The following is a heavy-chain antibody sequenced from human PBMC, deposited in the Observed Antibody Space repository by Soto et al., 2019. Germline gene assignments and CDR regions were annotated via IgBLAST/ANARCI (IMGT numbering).Heavy chain of an antibody. Sequence: PGESLKISCAASGFNFSSHGLHWVRQAPGKGLEWVAVISYDGSHKLSTESVKGRFTISRDNSKNTLYLQMNSLRAEDTAVYYCANDYYDSSLLLYYGMDVWGQGTTVTVSS. D-gene: IGHD3-22*01. J-gene: IGHJ6*02. V-gene: IGHV3-30*18. CDR2: ISYDGSHK. CDR1: GFNFSSHG. CDR3: ANDYYDSSLLLYYGMDV.